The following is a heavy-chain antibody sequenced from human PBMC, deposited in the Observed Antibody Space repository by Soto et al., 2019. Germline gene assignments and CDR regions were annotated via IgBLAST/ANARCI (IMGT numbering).Heavy chain of an antibody. V-gene: IGHV3-30*18. Sequence: QVQLVDSGGGEVQPGRSLTISCAASGFTFSTYGMHWVRQTPGKGLEWVAVISYDGTNKFYSDSVKGRFTISRDNFKNTLTPQMNSLRADDTAVYSCAKDLQSYGDYDYYCYGMDVWGLGTRVTVSS. D-gene: IGHD4-17*01. CDR3: AKDLQSYGDYDYYCYGMDV. CDR2: ISYDGTNK. J-gene: IGHJ6*02. CDR1: GFTFSTYG.